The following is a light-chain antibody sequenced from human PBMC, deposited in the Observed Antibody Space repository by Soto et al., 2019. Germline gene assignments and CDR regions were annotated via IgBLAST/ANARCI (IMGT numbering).Light chain of an antibody. Sequence: SVLTQPGSVSGSPGQSITISCTGTRDDIGAYRYVSWYQQHPDKAPKLMIHDVDNRPSGVPNRFSGSRSGHTASLTISGLQAEDEADYYCSSYSVRGTLVFGGGTKLTVL. CDR3: SSYSVRGTLV. J-gene: IGLJ3*02. V-gene: IGLV2-14*03. CDR2: DVD. CDR1: RDDIGAYRY.